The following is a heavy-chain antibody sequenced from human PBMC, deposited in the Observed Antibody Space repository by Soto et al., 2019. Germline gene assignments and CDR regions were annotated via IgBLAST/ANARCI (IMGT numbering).Heavy chain of an antibody. V-gene: IGHV3-23*01. CDR3: AKDSNKYSSSLRGRYFDY. CDR2: ISGGGSNT. Sequence: GGSLRLSCAASGFTFSSYAMSWVRQAPGKGLEWVSGISGGGSNTFYADYVKGRFTISRDNSKNTLLLQMNSLGAEDTAVYYCAKDSNKYSSSLRGRYFDYWGQGIGVTVSS. J-gene: IGHJ4*02. D-gene: IGHD4-4*01. CDR1: GFTFSSYA.